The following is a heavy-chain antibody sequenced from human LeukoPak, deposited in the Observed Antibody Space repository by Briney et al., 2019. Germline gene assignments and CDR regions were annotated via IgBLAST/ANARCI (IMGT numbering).Heavy chain of an antibody. CDR2: IHTSGTM. D-gene: IGHD3-22*01. J-gene: IGHJ4*02. Sequence: SHTPSLPCTVSGGSLSTGSYYWSWIPQPPRGGLEWVGHIHTSGTMNYNASLKSRVRISVETSKNQFSLRLSSVTAADTAVYFCARGILRDYYDSSGFYHRGGVGYWGQGTLVTVSS. CDR3: ARGILRDYYDSSGFYHRGGVGY. V-gene: IGHV4-61*09. CDR1: GGSLSTGSYY.